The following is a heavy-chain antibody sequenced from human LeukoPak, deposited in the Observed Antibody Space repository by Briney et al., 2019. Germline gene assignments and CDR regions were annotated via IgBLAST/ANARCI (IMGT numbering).Heavy chain of an antibody. D-gene: IGHD5-12*01. CDR2: ISSSSSTI. Sequence: GGSLRLSCAASGFTLSTYTMNWVRQAPGKGLQWFSYISSSSSTIYYADSVKGRFTISRDNAKNSLYLQMNSLRAEDTAVYYCARGYKAGDFVYWGQGTLVTVSS. CDR3: ARGYKAGDFVY. CDR1: GFTLSTYT. V-gene: IGHV3-48*01. J-gene: IGHJ4*02.